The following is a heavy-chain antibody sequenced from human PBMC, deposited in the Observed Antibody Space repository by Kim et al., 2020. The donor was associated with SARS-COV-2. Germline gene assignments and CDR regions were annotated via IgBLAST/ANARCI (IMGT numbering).Heavy chain of an antibody. Sequence: YADSVKGRFTISRANSKNTLYLQMNSLRAEDTAVYYCATSTVTIPPYFDCWGQGTLVTVSS. J-gene: IGHJ4*02. CDR3: ATSTVTIPPYFDC. V-gene: IGHV3-33*01. D-gene: IGHD4-17*01.